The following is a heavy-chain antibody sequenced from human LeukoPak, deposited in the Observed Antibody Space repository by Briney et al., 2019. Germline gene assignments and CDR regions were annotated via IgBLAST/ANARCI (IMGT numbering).Heavy chain of an antibody. J-gene: IGHJ4*02. V-gene: IGHV4-31*03. CDR1: AGSISSADYY. Sequence: TSETLSLTCTVSAGSISSADYYWSWIRQHPGKGLEWIGYIHYTGITYYNPSLKSRVTISLDTSKNQFSLKLSSVTAADTAIYYCASQIVGAFFTYWGQGTLVTVST. CDR2: IHYTGIT. D-gene: IGHD1-26*01. CDR3: ASQIVGAFFTY.